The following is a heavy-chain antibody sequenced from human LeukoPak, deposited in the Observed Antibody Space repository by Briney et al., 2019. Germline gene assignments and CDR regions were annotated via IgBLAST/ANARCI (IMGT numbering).Heavy chain of an antibody. V-gene: IGHV3-30*02. Sequence: GGSLRLSCSASGFTFSSYGMHWVRKAPGKGLEWVAVIWYDGNEKHYVDSVKGRFTISRGNSKNTLYLQMNSLRAEDTAVYYCAKDYYGSGATPEAWGQGTPVTVSS. CDR2: IWYDGNEK. CDR1: GFTFSSYG. CDR3: AKDYYGSGATPEA. D-gene: IGHD3-10*01. J-gene: IGHJ5*02.